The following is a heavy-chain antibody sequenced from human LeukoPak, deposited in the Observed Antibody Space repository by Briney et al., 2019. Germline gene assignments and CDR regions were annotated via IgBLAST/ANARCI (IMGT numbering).Heavy chain of an antibody. CDR1: GFSISRYS. D-gene: IGHD6-19*01. J-gene: IGHJ4*02. CDR3: ARSIAVALDWANDY. CDR2: ISSSSSYI. V-gene: IGHV3-21*01. Sequence: GGSLILSCAASGFSISRYSMNWVRQAPGKGLEWVSSISSSSSYIYYADSVKGRFTISRDNAKNSLYLQMNSLRAEDTAVYYCARSIAVALDWANDYWGQGTLVTVSS.